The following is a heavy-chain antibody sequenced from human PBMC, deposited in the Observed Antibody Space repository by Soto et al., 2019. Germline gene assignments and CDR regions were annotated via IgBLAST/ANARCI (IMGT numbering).Heavy chain of an antibody. D-gene: IGHD6-13*01. J-gene: IGHJ4*02. CDR2: VANDGSNQ. V-gene: IGHV3-30*03. CDR3: ARSSGGSSWYPPDY. CDR1: GFTFSSYG. Sequence: QVQLVESGGGVVQPGRSLRLSCAASGFTFSSYGMQWVRQSPCEGPEWVAIVANDGSNQYYAESVKGRFTISRDNSKTTVFLEMDSLRPEDTAVYYCARSSGGSSWYPPDYWGQGTLVTVSS.